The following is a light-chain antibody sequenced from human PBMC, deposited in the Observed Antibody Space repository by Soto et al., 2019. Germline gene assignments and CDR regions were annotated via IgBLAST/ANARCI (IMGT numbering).Light chain of an antibody. V-gene: IGKV1-33*01. Sequence: DIQLTQSPSSLSASVGDRVTITCQASQDISKYVNWYQQRAGEAPKLLIYDASSLQGGVPSRFSGSGSGTDFTLSISSLQPEDIATYYCQHWEHLPPGIGFGPGTKVDIK. CDR1: QDISKY. CDR3: QHWEHLPPGIG. J-gene: IGKJ3*01. CDR2: DAS.